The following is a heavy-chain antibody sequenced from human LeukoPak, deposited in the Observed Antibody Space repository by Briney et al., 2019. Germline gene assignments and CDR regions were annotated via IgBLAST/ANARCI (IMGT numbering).Heavy chain of an antibody. D-gene: IGHD5-24*01. J-gene: IGHJ4*02. Sequence: GGSLRLSCAASGFTFITYAMSWVRQSPGKGLEWVSAISGSGGSTYYADSVKGRFTISRDNSKNTLHLQMNSLRAEDTAVYYCAKVVEYNHGQAPYFDYWGQGTLVTVSS. CDR3: AKVVEYNHGQAPYFDY. V-gene: IGHV3-23*01. CDR1: GFTFITYA. CDR2: ISGSGGST.